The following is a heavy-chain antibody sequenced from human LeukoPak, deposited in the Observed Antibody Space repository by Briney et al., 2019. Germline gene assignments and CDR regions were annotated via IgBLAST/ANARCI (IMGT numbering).Heavy chain of an antibody. J-gene: IGHJ4*02. CDR3: AKGRLPCCSGVRCYPFDN. CDR2: TANDGVST. CDR1: GFTFTSYA. V-gene: IGHV3-23*01. Sequence: PGGSLRLSCTAYGFTFTSYAMTWVRQAPGKGLEWVAITANDGVSTYEADSVRGRFTISRDNSKSTLQLQMNSLRVEDTAVYYCAKGRLPCCSGVRCYPFDNWGQGTLVTVSS. D-gene: IGHD2-15*01.